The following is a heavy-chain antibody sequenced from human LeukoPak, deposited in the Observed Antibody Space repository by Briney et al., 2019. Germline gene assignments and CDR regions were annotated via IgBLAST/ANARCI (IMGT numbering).Heavy chain of an antibody. Sequence: PSETLSLTCTVSGGSISSYYWNWIRQPPGKGLEWNGYIYYSGSTNYNPSLKSRVTISVDTSKNQFSLKLSSVTAADTAVYYCARAVSASTVYYFDYWGQGTLVTVSS. CDR1: GGSISSYY. V-gene: IGHV4-59*01. CDR3: ARAVSASTVYYFDY. CDR2: IYYSGST. D-gene: IGHD4-17*01. J-gene: IGHJ4*02.